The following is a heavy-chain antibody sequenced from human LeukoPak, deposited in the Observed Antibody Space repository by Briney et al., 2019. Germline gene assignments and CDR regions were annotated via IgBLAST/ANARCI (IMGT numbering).Heavy chain of an antibody. D-gene: IGHD2-15*01. V-gene: IGHV4-4*07. CDR3: ARQSGGSYVYFDY. Sequence: SETLSLTYTVSGGSISSYYWNWIRHPAGKGLEWIGRISISGGTNYKPSLNSRVTISAHKSKNQFSLKLSSVTAADTARYYCARQSGGSYVYFDYWGQGKLVTVSS. CDR2: ISISGGT. CDR1: GGSISSYY. J-gene: IGHJ4*02.